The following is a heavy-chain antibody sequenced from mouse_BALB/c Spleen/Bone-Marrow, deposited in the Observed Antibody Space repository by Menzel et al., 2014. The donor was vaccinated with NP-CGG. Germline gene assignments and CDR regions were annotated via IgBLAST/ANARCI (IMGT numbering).Heavy chain of an antibody. D-gene: IGHD2-14*01. Sequence: VQLQQSGAELVRPGTPVKVSCKASGYAFTNYFMEWVKQRPGQGLEWIGVINPGSGGANYNEKFKGKAILIADKSSSTAYMQLSSLTSDDSAVYFCIRELVRGFGYWGQGTLVTVSA. V-gene: IGHV1-54*01. CDR1: GYAFTNYF. CDR3: IRELVRGFGY. CDR2: INPGSGGA. J-gene: IGHJ3*01.